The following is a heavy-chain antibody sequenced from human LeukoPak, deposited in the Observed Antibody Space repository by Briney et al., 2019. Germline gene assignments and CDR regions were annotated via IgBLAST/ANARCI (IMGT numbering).Heavy chain of an antibody. V-gene: IGHV4-4*07. CDR1: GGFICSYY. J-gene: IGHJ4*02. D-gene: IGHD4-17*01. CDR2: IYISGST. CDR3: ARHGDYEGYFDY. Sequence: SETLSLTCTVSGGFICSYYWSWIRQPAGKGLEWIGRIYISGSTNYNPSLKSRVTMSVDTSKNQFSLKLSSVTAADTAVYYCARHGDYEGYFDYWGQGTLVTVSS.